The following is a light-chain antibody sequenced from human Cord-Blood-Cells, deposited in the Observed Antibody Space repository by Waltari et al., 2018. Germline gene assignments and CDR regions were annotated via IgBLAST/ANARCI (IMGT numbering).Light chain of an antibody. Sequence: QSPLTQPAAVSGSPGQSITISCTGTSSDVGGYNYVSWYQQNPGKAPKLRIYDVSKRPSGVSNRFSGSKSGNTASLTISGLQAEDEADYYCSSYTSSSTWVFGGGTKLTVL. V-gene: IGLV2-14*01. CDR3: SSYTSSSTWV. CDR2: DVS. CDR1: SSDVGGYNY. J-gene: IGLJ3*02.